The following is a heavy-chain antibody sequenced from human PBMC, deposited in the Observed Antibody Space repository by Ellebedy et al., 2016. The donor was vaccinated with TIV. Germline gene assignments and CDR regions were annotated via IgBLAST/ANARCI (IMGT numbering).Heavy chain of an antibody. CDR3: ARGYSGSFDY. J-gene: IGHJ4*02. Sequence: PGGSLRLSCAASGFAFSDYWMTWVRQAPGKGLEWVANIKQDGSQKYYVDSVKGRFTISRDNTKYSLYLQMNSLRAEDTAVYYCARGYSGSFDYWGQGTLVTVSS. V-gene: IGHV3-7*03. D-gene: IGHD5-12*01. CDR2: IKQDGSQK. CDR1: GFAFSDYW.